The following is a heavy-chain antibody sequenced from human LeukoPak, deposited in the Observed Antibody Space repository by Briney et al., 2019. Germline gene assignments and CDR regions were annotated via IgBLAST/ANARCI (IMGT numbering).Heavy chain of an antibody. V-gene: IGHV4-38-2*02. D-gene: IGHD3-22*01. CDR2: IYHSGST. J-gene: IGHJ4*02. CDR1: GYSISSGYY. Sequence: SETLSLTCTVSGYSISSGYYWGWIRQPPGKGLEWIGSIYHSGSTYYNPSLKSRVTISVDTSKSQISLKLSSVTAADTAVYYCARAAYDSSGYYLWGQGTLVTVSS. CDR3: ARAAYDSSGYYL.